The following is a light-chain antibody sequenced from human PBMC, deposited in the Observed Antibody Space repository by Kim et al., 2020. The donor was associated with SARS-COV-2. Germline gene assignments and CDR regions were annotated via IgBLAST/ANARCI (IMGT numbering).Light chain of an antibody. CDR3: SSYTSSSTLL. V-gene: IGLV2-14*01. CDR1: SSDVGSYNH. Sequence: QSALTQPASVSGSPGQSITISCTGTSSDVGSYNHVSWYQQHPGKAPKLMIYDVTNRPSGVSNRFSGSKSGNTASLIISGLQADDEAVYYCSSYTSSSTLLFGGGTQLTVL. J-gene: IGLJ2*01. CDR2: DVT.